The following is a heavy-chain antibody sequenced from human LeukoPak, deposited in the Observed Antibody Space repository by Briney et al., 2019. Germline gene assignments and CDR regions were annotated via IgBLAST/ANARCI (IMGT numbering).Heavy chain of an antibody. CDR3: ARGTMTTVTYYFDY. CDR1: GGSISSSSYY. Sequence: SETLSLTCTVSGGSISSSSYYWGWIRQPPGKGLEWIGTIYYSGSTYHNPSLRSRVTISVETSKNQFSLKLSSVTAADTAVYYCARGTMTTVTYYFDYWGQGTLVTVSS. D-gene: IGHD4-17*01. CDR2: IYYSGST. V-gene: IGHV4-39*01. J-gene: IGHJ4*02.